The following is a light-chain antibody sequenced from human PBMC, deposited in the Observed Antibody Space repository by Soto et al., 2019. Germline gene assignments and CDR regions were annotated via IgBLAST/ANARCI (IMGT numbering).Light chain of an antibody. Sequence: DIQMTQSPSTLSASVADRVTIACRASQAISGYLAWYQRKPGKAPKLLIYDAANLQTGVSSRFSGSGSGTEFTLTINSLQPDDFATYYCQQYSRYPLTFGGGTKVEIK. CDR2: DAA. CDR1: QAISGY. V-gene: IGKV1-5*01. J-gene: IGKJ4*01. CDR3: QQYSRYPLT.